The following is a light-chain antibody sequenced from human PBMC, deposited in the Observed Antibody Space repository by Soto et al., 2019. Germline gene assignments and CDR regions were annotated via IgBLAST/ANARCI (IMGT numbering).Light chain of an antibody. CDR3: MQALQTPLT. Sequence: DIVMTQSPLSXSVTPGEPASISCRSSQSLLHSNGYTYLDWYLQKPGQSPQLLIYWGSNRASGVPDRFSGSGSGTDFTLKISRVEAEDVGVYYCMQALQTPLTFGPGTKVDIK. CDR1: QSLLHSNGYTY. V-gene: IGKV2-28*01. CDR2: WGS. J-gene: IGKJ3*01.